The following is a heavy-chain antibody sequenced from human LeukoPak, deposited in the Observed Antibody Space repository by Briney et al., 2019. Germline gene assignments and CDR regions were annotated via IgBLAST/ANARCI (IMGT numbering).Heavy chain of an antibody. J-gene: IGHJ4*02. CDR2: IYYSGST. CDR1: GGSISSSSYY. V-gene: IGHV4-39*01. D-gene: IGHD7-27*01. Sequence: SETLSLTCTVSGGSISSSSYYWGWISQPPGKGLEWIGSIYYSGSTYYNPSLKSRVTITVDTSKNQFSLKLSSVTAADTAMYFCARQVNWDYFDYWGQGPLVTVSS. CDR3: ARQVNWDYFDY.